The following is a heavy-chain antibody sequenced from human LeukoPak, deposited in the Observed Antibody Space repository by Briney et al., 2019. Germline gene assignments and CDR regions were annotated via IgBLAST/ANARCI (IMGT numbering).Heavy chain of an antibody. V-gene: IGHV3-21*06. J-gene: IGHJ4*02. CDR1: GFTFSSYS. D-gene: IGHD3-10*01. Sequence: GGSLRLSCAASGFTFSSYSINWVRQAPGKGLEWVSFISTSSSNIYYADSVKGRFTISRDNANNSLYLQMNSLRAEDTAVYYCARGLIRGVIGIDYWGQGTLGTVSS. CDR2: ISTSSSNI. CDR3: ARGLIRGVIGIDY.